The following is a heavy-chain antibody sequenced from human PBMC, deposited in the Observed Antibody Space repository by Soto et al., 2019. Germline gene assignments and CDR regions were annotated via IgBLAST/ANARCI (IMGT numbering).Heavy chain of an antibody. CDR1: GGSVSSGIYY. CDR2: IYYSGST. D-gene: IGHD5-12*01. CDR3: ARDGATGSDY. Sequence: PSETLSLTCTVSGGSVSSGIYYWSWIRQPPGKGLEWIGYIYYSGSTNYNPSLKSRVAISVDTSKNQFSLKLSSVTAADTAVYYCARDGATGSDYWGQGTLVTVSS. J-gene: IGHJ4*02. V-gene: IGHV4-61*01.